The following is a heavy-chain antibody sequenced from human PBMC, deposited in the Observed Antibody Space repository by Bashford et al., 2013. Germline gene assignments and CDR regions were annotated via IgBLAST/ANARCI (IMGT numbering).Heavy chain of an antibody. Sequence: ASVKVSCKASGYTFTGYYMHWVRQAPGQGLEWMGWINPSGGSTSYGHQFEARVTMTADRSTTTAYMELRSLTSDDTGSYYCAREQGFLGIWGQGTVVTVSS. CDR3: AREQGFLGI. V-gene: IGHV1-2*07. CDR1: GYTFTGYY. CDR2: INPSGGST. J-gene: IGHJ3*02. D-gene: IGHD3-3*01.